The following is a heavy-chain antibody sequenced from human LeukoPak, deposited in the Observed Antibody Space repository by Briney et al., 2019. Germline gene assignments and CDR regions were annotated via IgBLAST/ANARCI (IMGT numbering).Heavy chain of an antibody. CDR2: ITSNGGTT. V-gene: IGHV3-64D*09. Sequence: GGSLRLSCSASGFTFSSYTMHWVRQAPGKGLEFVSSITSNGGTTYYADSVRGRFTISRDNSKNMLYLQMSGLRAEDTAVYYCVRGAAGHDSWSGYYDYWGQGTLVTVSS. CDR3: VRGAAGHDSWSGYYDY. J-gene: IGHJ4*02. D-gene: IGHD3-3*01. CDR1: GFTFSSYT.